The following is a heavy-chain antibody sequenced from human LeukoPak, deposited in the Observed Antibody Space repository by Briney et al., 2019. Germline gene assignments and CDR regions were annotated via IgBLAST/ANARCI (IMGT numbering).Heavy chain of an antibody. CDR2: ISLGNT. J-gene: IGHJ4*02. Sequence: KASETLSLTCSLSGDTLSTYYWNWIRQTPGRGLEWIGHISLGNTEYNPSLKSRVTISVDTSKNEFYLRLTSVTAADTALYFCARDKRHSYGKYFDPWSQGTLVSVSS. D-gene: IGHD5-18*01. V-gene: IGHV4-59*12. CDR3: ARDKRHSYGKYFDP. CDR1: GDTLSTYY.